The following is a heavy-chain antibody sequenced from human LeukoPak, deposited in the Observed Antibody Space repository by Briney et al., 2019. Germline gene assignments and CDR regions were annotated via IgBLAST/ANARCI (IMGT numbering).Heavy chain of an antibody. CDR3: ARRLRLGGNWFDP. D-gene: IGHD2-21*01. Sequence: SVKVSCKTSGGTFTSYAITWVRQAPGQGLEWMGKIIPISGTTNYAQKFQGRVTFTADESTSTAYMELSSLRSEDTALYYCARRLRLGGNWFDPWGQGTLVTVSS. J-gene: IGHJ5*02. CDR1: GGTFTSYA. CDR2: IIPISGTT. V-gene: IGHV1-69*13.